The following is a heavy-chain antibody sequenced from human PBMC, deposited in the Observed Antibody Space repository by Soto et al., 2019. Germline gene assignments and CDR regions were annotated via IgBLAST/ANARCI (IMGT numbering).Heavy chain of an antibody. V-gene: IGHV4-30-4*01. D-gene: IGHD2-15*01. J-gene: IGHJ5*01. CDR1: GDSISTVDYF. Sequence: SETLSLTCSVSGDSISTVDYFWAWIRQPPGQALEYIGYIYKSTTTYYNPSFESRVAISLDTSKSQFSLNVTSVTAADTAVYFCARGRYCLTGKCFPNWFDSWGQGTLVTVSS. CDR2: IYKSTTT. CDR3: ARGRYCLTGKCFPNWFDS.